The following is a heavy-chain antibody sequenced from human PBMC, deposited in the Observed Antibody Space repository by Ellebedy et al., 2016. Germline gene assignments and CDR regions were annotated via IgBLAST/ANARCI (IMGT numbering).Heavy chain of an antibody. J-gene: IGHJ4*02. CDR2: IYHSGST. CDR3: ARDFDYYFDY. Sequence: SETLSLXXAVSGGSISSGGYSWSWIRQPPGKGLEWIGYIYHSGSTYYNPSLKSRVTISVDRSKNQFSLKLSSVTAADTAVYYCARDFDYYFDYWGQGTLVTVSS. CDR1: GGSISSGGYS. D-gene: IGHD3-9*01. V-gene: IGHV4-30-2*01.